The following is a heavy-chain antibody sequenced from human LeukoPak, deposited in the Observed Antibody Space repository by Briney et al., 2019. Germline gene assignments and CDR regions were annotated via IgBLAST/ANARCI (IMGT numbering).Heavy chain of an antibody. V-gene: IGHV3-13*05. CDR1: GFTSSSYD. CDR3: ARPDLGDAFDI. Sequence: GGSLRLSCAASGFTSSSYDMHWVRQATGKGLEWVSAIGTAGDPYYPGSVKGRFTIFRENAKNSLYLQMNSLRAGDTAVYYCARPDLGDAFDIWGQGTMVTVSS. D-gene: IGHD1-14*01. J-gene: IGHJ3*02. CDR2: IGTAGDP.